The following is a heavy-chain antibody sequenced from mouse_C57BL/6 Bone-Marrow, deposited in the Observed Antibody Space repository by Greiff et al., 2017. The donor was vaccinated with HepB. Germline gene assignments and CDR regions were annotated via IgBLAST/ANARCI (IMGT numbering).Heavy chain of an antibody. D-gene: IGHD2-2*01. Sequence: EVQRVESGGGLVQSGRSLRLSCATSGFTFSDFYMEWVRQAPGKGLEWIAASRNKANDYTTEYSASVKGRFIVSRYTSQSILYLQMNALRAEDTAIYYCARDARLPFAYWGQGTLVTVSA. V-gene: IGHV7-1*01. CDR3: ARDARLPFAY. CDR1: GFTFSDFY. J-gene: IGHJ3*01. CDR2: SRNKANDYTT.